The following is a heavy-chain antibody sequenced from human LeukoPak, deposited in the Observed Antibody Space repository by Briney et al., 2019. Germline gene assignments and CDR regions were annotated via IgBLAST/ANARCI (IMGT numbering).Heavy chain of an antibody. Sequence: GGSLRLSCAASGFTVSSNYMSWVRQAPGKGLEWVSIIYSGGNTYYANYLKGRFTTYRDNSRNTVYLQMNSLRAEDTAVYYCASLWAGNYWGQGTLVTVSS. V-gene: IGHV3-53*01. CDR1: GFTVSSNY. CDR3: ASLWAGNY. D-gene: IGHD3-10*01. J-gene: IGHJ4*02. CDR2: IYSGGNT.